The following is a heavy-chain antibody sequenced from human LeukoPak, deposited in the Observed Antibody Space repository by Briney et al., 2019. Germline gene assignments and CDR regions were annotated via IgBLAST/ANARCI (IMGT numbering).Heavy chain of an antibody. CDR3: ARGSLGDSSSASGFNY. V-gene: IGHV1-2*02. D-gene: IGHD6-6*01. J-gene: IGHJ4*02. CDR2: CNGNSVGI. Sequence: VKVSCKASGYALTGDVIHWVRRAPGHGLEWMRWCNGNSVGIKYGQTFHGRVTMTRDTSISTAYIELSRLRSDDTAVYYCARGSLGDSSSASGFNYWGKGTLVT. CDR1: GYALTGDV.